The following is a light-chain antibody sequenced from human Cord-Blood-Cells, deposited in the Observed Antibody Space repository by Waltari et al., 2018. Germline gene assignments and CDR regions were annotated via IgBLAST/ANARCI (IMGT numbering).Light chain of an antibody. CDR3: SSYTSSSTLG. Sequence: QSALTQPASVSGSPGQSITLSCTGTRSDVGGYNYVSWYQQHPGKAPKLMIYDVSNRPSGVSNRFSGSKSGNTASLTISGLQAEDEADYYCSSYTSSSTLGFGGGTKLTVL. CDR2: DVS. J-gene: IGLJ2*01. CDR1: RSDVGGYNY. V-gene: IGLV2-14*01.